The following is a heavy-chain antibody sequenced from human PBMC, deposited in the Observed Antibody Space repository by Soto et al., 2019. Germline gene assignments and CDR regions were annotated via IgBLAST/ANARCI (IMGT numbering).Heavy chain of an antibody. J-gene: IGHJ6*02. V-gene: IGHV4-34*01. CDR2: INHSGST. CDR3: ATSSGYTLNYYYGMDV. Sequence: QVQLQQWGAGLLKPSETLSLTCAVYGGSFSGYYWSWIRQPPGKGLEWIGEINHSGSTNYNPSLKSRVTISVDTSKNQFSLKLSSVTAADTAVYYCATSSGYTLNYYYGMDVCGQGTTVTVSS. D-gene: IGHD3-22*01. CDR1: GGSFSGYY.